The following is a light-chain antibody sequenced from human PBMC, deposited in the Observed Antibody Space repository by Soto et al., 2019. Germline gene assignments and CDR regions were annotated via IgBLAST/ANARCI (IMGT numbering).Light chain of an antibody. CDR2: GAS. CDR1: QPVSRNY. Sequence: EIVLTHSPGTLSLSPWERASLSCRASQPVSRNYLAWYQQKPGQAPRLLIYGASSRATGIPDRFSGSGSGTDFTLTISRLEPEDFALYYCQQYGNSPKTFGQGTKVDIK. J-gene: IGKJ1*01. CDR3: QQYGNSPKT. V-gene: IGKV3-20*01.